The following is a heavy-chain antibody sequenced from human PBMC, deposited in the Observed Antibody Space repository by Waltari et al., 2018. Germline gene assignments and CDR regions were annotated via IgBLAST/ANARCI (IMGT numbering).Heavy chain of an antibody. CDR1: GFTFSSYA. V-gene: IGHV3-23*01. J-gene: IGHJ4*02. CDR3: AKDRGITIFGVVIGPGGSLDY. CDR2: ISGSGVTP. Sequence: EVQLLESGGGLVQPGGSLRLSCAASGFTFSSYAMSWVRQAPGKGLAWVSAISGSGVTPYSAGSVKGRFPFSRDNSKNTLYLQMNSLRAEDTAVYYCAKDRGITIFGVVIGPGGSLDYWGQGTLVTVSS. D-gene: IGHD3-3*01.